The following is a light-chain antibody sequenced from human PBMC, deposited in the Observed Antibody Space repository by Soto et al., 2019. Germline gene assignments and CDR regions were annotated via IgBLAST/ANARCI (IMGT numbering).Light chain of an antibody. CDR3: LQDHNYPLT. CDR1: QGIGND. V-gene: IGKV1-6*01. Sequence: AIQMTQSPSSLSVSVGDRVTITCRASQGIGNDVGWYQQKPGKAPKLLIYAASSLQSGVPSRFSGRRSDTDFTLTISSLQPEDFATYYCLQDHNYPLTFGGGTKVEIK. CDR2: AAS. J-gene: IGKJ4*01.